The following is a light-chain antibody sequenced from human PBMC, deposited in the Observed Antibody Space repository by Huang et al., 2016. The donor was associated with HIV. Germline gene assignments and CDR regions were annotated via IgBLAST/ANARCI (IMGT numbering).Light chain of an antibody. CDR3: QQYNLYSFT. CDR2: EAS. J-gene: IGKJ2*01. CDR1: QGISRW. V-gene: IGKV1-5*03. Sequence: IQLTQSPSTLSASVGDRVPITCRASQGISRWLAWYQQKPGNAPQLLIYEASSLASGVPSRFSGSGSETEFTLTISTLQPDDSATYYCQQYNLYSFTFGQGTKLEIK.